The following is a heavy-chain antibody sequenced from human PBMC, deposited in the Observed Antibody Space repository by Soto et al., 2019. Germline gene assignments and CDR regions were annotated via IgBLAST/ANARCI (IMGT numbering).Heavy chain of an antibody. CDR2: IYSGGDT. D-gene: IGHD5-18*01. CDR3: ARGSWDTARIRIGFDY. J-gene: IGHJ4*02. Sequence: EVQLVESGGGLIQPGGSLRLSCAASGFTVNSKYMSWVRQAPGKGLEWVSVIYSGGDTYYTDSVKGGFTISRDNSENTVSLQMNSLRTEDTAVYYCARGSWDTARIRIGFDYWGQGALVTVSS. CDR1: GFTVNSKY. V-gene: IGHV3-53*01.